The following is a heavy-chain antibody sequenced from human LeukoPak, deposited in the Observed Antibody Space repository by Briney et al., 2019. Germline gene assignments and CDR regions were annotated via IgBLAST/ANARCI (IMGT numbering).Heavy chain of an antibody. CDR2: MNPNSGNT. D-gene: IGHD3-3*01. CDR1: GYTFTSYD. CDR3: ARGSSYYDFWSGYYTGAYFDY. V-gene: IGHV1-8*03. Sequence: ASVKVSCKASGYTFTSYDINWVRQATGQGPEWMGWMNPNSGNTGYALKFQGRVTITRNTSISSAYMELSSLRSEDTAVYYCARGSSYYDFWSGYYTGAYFDYWGQGTLVTVSS. J-gene: IGHJ4*02.